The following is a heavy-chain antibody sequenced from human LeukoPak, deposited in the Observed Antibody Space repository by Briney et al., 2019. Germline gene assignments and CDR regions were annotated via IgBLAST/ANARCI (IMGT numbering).Heavy chain of an antibody. CDR3: ARSSSGSFMVFDY. J-gene: IGHJ4*02. Sequence: SETLSLTCTVSGGSISSSSYYWGWIRQPPGKGLEWIGSIYYSGSTNYNPSLKSRVTISVDTSKNQFSLKLSSVTAADTAVYYCARSSSGSFMVFDYWGQGTLVTVSS. D-gene: IGHD1-26*01. CDR2: IYYSGST. V-gene: IGHV4-39*07. CDR1: GGSISSSSYY.